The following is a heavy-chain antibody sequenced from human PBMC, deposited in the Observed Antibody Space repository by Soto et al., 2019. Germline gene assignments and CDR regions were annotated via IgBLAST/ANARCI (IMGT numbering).Heavy chain of an antibody. D-gene: IGHD1-7*01. CDR2: IYHSGST. CDR1: GGAISSGGYS. Sequence: SETLSLTCAVSGGAISSGGYSFIWIRQPPGKGLEWIGYIYHSGSTYYNPSLKSRVTISVDRSKNQFSLKLSSVTAADTAVYYCARGGLITGTTSHWGQGTLVTVSS. V-gene: IGHV4-30-2*01. J-gene: IGHJ4*02. CDR3: ARGGLITGTTSH.